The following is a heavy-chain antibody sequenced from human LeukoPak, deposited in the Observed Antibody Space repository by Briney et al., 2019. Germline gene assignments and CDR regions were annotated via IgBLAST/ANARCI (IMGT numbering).Heavy chain of an antibody. CDR1: GFTFSSHG. J-gene: IGHJ6*02. Sequence: PGGSLRLSCAASGFTFSSHGMHWIRQAPGKGLEWVTFIWYDGSKQYYIDSVKGRFTISRDNSKNTLYLQVNSLRAEDTAVYYCAKGVGCSGGTCYSGHGMDVWGQGTTVTVSS. V-gene: IGHV3-30*02. CDR3: AKGVGCSGGTCYSGHGMDV. D-gene: IGHD2-15*01. CDR2: IWYDGSKQ.